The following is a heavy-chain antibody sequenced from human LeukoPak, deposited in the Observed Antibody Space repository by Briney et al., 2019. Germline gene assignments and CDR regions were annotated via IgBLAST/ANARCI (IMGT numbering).Heavy chain of an antibody. CDR3: AKTPGYTTVTSYDY. Sequence: QPGGSLRLSCAASGFTLNSYAMSWVRQAPGKGLEWVSAISGSGGSTYYADSMRGRFTISRDNSKNTLYLQMNSLRAEDTAVYYCAKTPGYTTVTSYDYWGQGTLVTVSS. CDR2: ISGSGGST. V-gene: IGHV3-23*01. D-gene: IGHD4-17*01. CDR1: GFTLNSYA. J-gene: IGHJ4*02.